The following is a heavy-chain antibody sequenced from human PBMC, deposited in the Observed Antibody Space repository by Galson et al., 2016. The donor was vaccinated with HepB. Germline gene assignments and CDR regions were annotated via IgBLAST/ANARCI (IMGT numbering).Heavy chain of an antibody. J-gene: IGHJ4*02. D-gene: IGHD3-16*01. V-gene: IGHV4-4*02. CDR3: ATGLWGTNCPEH. CDR1: GASIGSDIW. CDR2: IYHTGST. Sequence: SETLSLTCDVSGASIGSDIWWSWVRQSPEKGLEWLGAIYHTGSTNDNPTFRNRVFMSVDKTGNRFSLDLTSVTAADTARYFCATGLWGTNCPEHWGLGTLVTVSS.